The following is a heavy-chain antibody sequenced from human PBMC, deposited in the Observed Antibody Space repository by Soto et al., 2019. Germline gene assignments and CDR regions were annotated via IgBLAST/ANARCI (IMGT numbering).Heavy chain of an antibody. J-gene: IGHJ4*02. CDR1: GGTFGSHG. V-gene: IGHV1-69*13. CDR2: LIAMLGTP. D-gene: IGHD5-18*01. CDR3: ARGAMANFDY. Sequence: GASVKVSCKASGGTFGSHGIAWVRQAPGQGPEWMGGLIAMLGTPTYARKVQGRATITADESLTSSYLELRSLRSEDTAVYFCARGAMANFDYWGQGTVVTVSS.